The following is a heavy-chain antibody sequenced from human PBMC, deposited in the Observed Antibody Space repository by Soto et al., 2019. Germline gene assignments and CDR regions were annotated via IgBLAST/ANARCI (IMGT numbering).Heavy chain of an antibody. Sequence: PSETLSLTCAVYGGSFSGYYWSWIRQPPGKGLEWIGEINHSGSTNYNPSLKSRVTISVDTSKNQFSLKLSSVTAADTAVYYCARRYCTNGVCSPYDGLDVSGQGTTVSVAS. V-gene: IGHV4-34*01. J-gene: IGHJ6*02. D-gene: IGHD2-8*01. CDR1: GGSFSGYY. CDR2: INHSGST. CDR3: ARRYCTNGVCSPYDGLDV.